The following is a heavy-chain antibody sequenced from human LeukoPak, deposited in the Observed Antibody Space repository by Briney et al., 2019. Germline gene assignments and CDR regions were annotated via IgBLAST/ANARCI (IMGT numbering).Heavy chain of an antibody. J-gene: IGHJ4*02. V-gene: IGHV3-11*04. CDR1: GFTFSDYY. CDR3: ARTLNSGGWRHFDY. Sequence: PGGSLRLSCAASGFTFSDYYMSWIRQALGKGLEWVSYISSSGSTIYYADSVKGRFTISRDNAKNSLYLQMNSLRAEDTAVYYCARTLNSGGWRHFDYWGQGTLVTVSS. CDR2: ISSSGSTI. D-gene: IGHD6-19*01.